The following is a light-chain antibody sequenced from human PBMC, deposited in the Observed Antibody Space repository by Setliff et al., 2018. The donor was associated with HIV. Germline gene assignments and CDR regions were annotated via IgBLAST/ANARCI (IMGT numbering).Light chain of an antibody. V-gene: IGLV2-14*03. Sequence: SVLTQPASVSGSPGQSITISCTGTRNDVGTYNFVSWYQQHPGTAPKVLIFDVYNRPSGVSDRFSGSKSGNTASLTISGLQTEDEADYYCSSYTSSTTVIFGGGTKGTVL. CDR3: SSYTSSTTVI. J-gene: IGLJ2*01. CDR1: RNDVGTYNF. CDR2: DVY.